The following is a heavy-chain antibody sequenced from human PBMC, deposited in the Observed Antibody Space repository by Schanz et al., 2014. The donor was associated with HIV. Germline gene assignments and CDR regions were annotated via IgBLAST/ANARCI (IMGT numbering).Heavy chain of an antibody. CDR3: AKGTAGGIAATRNYYYYGMDV. V-gene: IGHV3-9*01. CDR2: ISWNSGSI. CDR1: GFTFSDYT. Sequence: EVQLLESGGGLAQPGGSLRLSCAASGFTFSDYTMHWVRQAPGKGLEWVSGISWNSGSIDYADSVKGRFTISRDSAKKSLYLQMNSLRAEDTALYYCAKGTAGGIAATRNYYYYGMDVWGQGTTVTVSS. J-gene: IGHJ6*02. D-gene: IGHD6-13*01.